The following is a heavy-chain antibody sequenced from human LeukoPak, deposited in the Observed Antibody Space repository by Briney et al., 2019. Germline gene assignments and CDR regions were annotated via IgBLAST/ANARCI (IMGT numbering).Heavy chain of an antibody. J-gene: IGHJ4*02. CDR2: ISSSGSTI. CDR3: ARGSTAMAPRYFDY. V-gene: IGHV3-11*01. CDR1: GFTFSDYY. D-gene: IGHD5-18*01. Sequence: GGSLRLSCAASGFTFSDYYMSWIRQAPGKGLEWVSYISSSGSTIYYADSVKGRFTVSRDNAKNSLYLQMNSLRAEDTAVYYCARGSTAMAPRYFDYWGQGTLVTVSS.